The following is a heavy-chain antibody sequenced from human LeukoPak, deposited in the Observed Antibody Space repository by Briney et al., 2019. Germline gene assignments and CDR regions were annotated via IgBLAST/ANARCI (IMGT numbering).Heavy chain of an antibody. V-gene: IGHV4-34*01. CDR3: ARRSGSYYRVIWFDP. CDR2: INHSGST. Sequence: SETLSLTCAVYGGSFSGYYWSWIRQPPGKGLEWIGEINHSGSTNYNPSLKSRVTISVDTSKNQFSLKLSSVTAADTAVYYCARRSGSYYRVIWFDPWGQGTLVTVSS. D-gene: IGHD3-10*01. J-gene: IGHJ5*02. CDR1: GGSFSGYY.